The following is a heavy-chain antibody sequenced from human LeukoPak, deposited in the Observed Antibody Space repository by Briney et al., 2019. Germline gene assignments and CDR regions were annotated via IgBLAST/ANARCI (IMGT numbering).Heavy chain of an antibody. CDR1: GFTFSSYN. CDR3: ASFAGGSYSHYYYYMDV. D-gene: IGHD1-26*01. J-gene: IGHJ6*03. Sequence: QSGGSLRLSCAASGFTFSSYNMNWVRQAPGKGLEWVSYISSSSNTIYYADSVKGRFTISRDNAKNSLYLQMNSLRAEDTAVYYCASFAGGSYSHYYYYMDVWGKGTTVTISS. CDR2: ISSSSNTI. V-gene: IGHV3-48*04.